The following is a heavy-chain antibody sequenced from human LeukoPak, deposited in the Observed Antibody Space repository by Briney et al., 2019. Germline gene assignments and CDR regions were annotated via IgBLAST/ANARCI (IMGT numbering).Heavy chain of an antibody. CDR2: ISPYTTKT. J-gene: IGHJ6*03. Sequence: ASVKVSCKXSGYTFISYGITWVRQSPGQGLEWMGWISPYTTKTNYAQSLQGRVTMTTDTSTSTAYMELRSLRSDDTAVYYCARTVVTYYYYYYMDVWGKGTTVTVSS. D-gene: IGHD2-21*02. CDR1: GYTFISYG. CDR3: ARTVVTYYYYYYMDV. V-gene: IGHV1-18*01.